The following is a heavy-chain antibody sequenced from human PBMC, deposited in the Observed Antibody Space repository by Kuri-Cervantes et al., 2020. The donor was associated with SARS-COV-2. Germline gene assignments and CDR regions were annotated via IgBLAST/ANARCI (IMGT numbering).Heavy chain of an antibody. Sequence: GSLRLSCAAYGGSFSGYYWSWIRQPPGKGLEWIGEINHSGSTNYNPSLKSRVTISVDTSKNQFSLKLSSVTAADTAVYYCARRVVSGMDVWGQGTTVTVSS. CDR3: ARRVVSGMDV. CDR1: GGSFSGYY. V-gene: IGHV4-34*01. J-gene: IGHJ6*02. D-gene: IGHD3-22*01. CDR2: INHSGST.